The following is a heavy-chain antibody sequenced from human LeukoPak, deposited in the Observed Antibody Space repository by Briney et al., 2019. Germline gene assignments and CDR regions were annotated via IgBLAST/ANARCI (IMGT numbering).Heavy chain of an antibody. J-gene: IGHJ3*02. V-gene: IGHV4-59*01. CDR2: IYYSGST. CDR3: AGRLWRRDGYNLSAFDI. Sequence: KPSETRCLTCTVSGGAISSYYWNWIRQPPGKGLEWIGYIYYSGSTNYNPSLKSRVTISVDTSKNQFSLKLSSVTAADTAVYYCAGRLWRRDGYNLSAFDIWGQGTMVTVSS. D-gene: IGHD5-24*01. CDR1: GGAISSYY.